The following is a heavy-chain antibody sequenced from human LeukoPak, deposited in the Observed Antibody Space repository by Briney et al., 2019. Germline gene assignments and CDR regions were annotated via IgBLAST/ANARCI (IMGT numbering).Heavy chain of an antibody. V-gene: IGHV3-23*01. CDR1: GFTFRSYA. CDR2: ISGSGT. D-gene: IGHD4-17*01. CDR3: ARDPDGDYIGAFDM. J-gene: IGHJ3*02. Sequence: GGSLRLSCATSGFTFRSYAMIWVRQAPERGLQWVSGISGSGTYYADFAKGRFTISRDNSKNTLYLQMNSLRAEDTATYYCARDPDGDYIGAFDMWGQGTMVTVS.